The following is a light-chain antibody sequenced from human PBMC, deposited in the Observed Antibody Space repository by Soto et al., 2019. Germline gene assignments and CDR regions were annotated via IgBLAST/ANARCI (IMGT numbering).Light chain of an antibody. Sequence: DFQMIKYTYTLSPSVGDRLTITCLASQSISIRLAWYQQKPGKAPKILIYKASSLESGVPSRFSGSGSGTEFTLTISSLQPDDFATYYCQQYSTVPPRTFGQG. CDR1: QSISIR. CDR2: KAS. J-gene: IGKJ1*01. CDR3: QQYSTVPPRT. V-gene: IGKV1-5*03.